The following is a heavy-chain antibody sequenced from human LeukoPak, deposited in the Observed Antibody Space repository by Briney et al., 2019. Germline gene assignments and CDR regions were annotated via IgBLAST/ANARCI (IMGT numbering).Heavy chain of an antibody. J-gene: IGHJ5*02. CDR2: INPNSGGT. V-gene: IGHV1-2*06. CDR1: GYTFTGYY. Sequence: GASVKVSCKXSGYTFTGYYMHWVRQAPRQGLEWMGRINPNSGGTNYAQKFQGRVTMTRDTSISTAYMELSRLRSDDTAVYYCAREAGTTLGNWFDPWGQGTLVTVSS. D-gene: IGHD1-1*01. CDR3: AREAGTTLGNWFDP.